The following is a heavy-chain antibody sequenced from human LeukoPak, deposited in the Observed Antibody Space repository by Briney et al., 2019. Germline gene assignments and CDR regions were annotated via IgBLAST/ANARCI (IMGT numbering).Heavy chain of an antibody. V-gene: IGHV4-34*01. J-gene: IGHJ4*02. Sequence: PSETLSLTCTVSGGSISSYYWSWIRQPPGKGLEWIGEINHSGSTNYNPSLKSRVTISVDTSKNQFSLKLSSVTAADTAVYYCARRRDDHRRRAYYYGSGSYLYDYWGQGTLVTVSS. D-gene: IGHD3-10*01. CDR1: GGSISSYY. CDR3: ARRRDDHRRRAYYYGSGSYLYDY. CDR2: INHSGST.